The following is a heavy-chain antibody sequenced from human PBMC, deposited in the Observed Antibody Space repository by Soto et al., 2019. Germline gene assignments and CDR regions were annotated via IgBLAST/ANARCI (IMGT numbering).Heavy chain of an antibody. CDR2: INHSGST. CDR1: GGSFSGYY. D-gene: IGHD6-19*01. CDR3: ARGAARSWRSDGYSSGWSSPFDY. Sequence: PSETLSLTCAVYGGSFSGYYWSWIRQPPGKGLEWIGEINHSGSTNYNPSLKSRVTISVDTSKNQFSLKLSSVTAADTAVYYCARGAARSWRSDGYSSGWSSPFDYWGQGTLVTVSS. J-gene: IGHJ4*02. V-gene: IGHV4-34*01.